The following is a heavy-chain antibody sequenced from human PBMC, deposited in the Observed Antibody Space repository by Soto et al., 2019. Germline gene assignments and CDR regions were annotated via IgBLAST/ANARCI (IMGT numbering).Heavy chain of an antibody. V-gene: IGHV4-31*03. Sequence: QVQLQESGPRLVEASQTLSLTCTVSNGPITSGGYYWSWIRQPPGKRLEWIGYIYHSGSTFYSPSLQSRLTMSVDTSKNQFSLTLSSVTAADTAFYHCARMSGTYYVPDYWGQGTPVTVSS. J-gene: IGHJ4*02. CDR3: ARMSGTYYVPDY. CDR2: IYHSGST. CDR1: NGPITSGGYY. D-gene: IGHD1-26*01.